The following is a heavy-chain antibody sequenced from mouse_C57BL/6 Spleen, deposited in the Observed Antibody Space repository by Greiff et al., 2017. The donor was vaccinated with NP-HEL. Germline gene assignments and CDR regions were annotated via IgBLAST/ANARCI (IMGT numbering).Heavy chain of an antibody. CDR2: ISYSGST. D-gene: IGHD2-4*01. Sequence: EVKLVESGPGLAKPSQTLSLTCSVTGYSITSDYWNWIRKFPGNKLEYMGYISYSGSTYYNPSLKSRISITRDTSKNQYYLQLNSVTTEDTATYYCARIYYDYGKGHYFDYWGQGTTLTVSS. CDR3: ARIYYDYGKGHYFDY. V-gene: IGHV3-8*01. CDR1: GYSITSDY. J-gene: IGHJ2*01.